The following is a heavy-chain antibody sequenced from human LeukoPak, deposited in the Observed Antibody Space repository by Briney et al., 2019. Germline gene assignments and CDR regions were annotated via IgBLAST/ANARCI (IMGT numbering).Heavy chain of an antibody. Sequence: GGSLRLSCVASGFTFSSYWMSWVRQAPGKGLEWVANIKQDGSEKYCMDSVKGRFTISRDDAKNSLYLQMNSLRAEDTAVYYCAKGDTTWELPHDYWGQGTLVTVSS. J-gene: IGHJ4*02. V-gene: IGHV3-7*03. D-gene: IGHD1-26*01. CDR2: IKQDGSEK. CDR3: AKGDTTWELPHDY. CDR1: GFTFSSYW.